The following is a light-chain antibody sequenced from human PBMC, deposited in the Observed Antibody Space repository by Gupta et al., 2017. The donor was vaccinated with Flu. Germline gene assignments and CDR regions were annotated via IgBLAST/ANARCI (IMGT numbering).Light chain of an antibody. CDR2: AAS. CDR3: QQRYSTILWT. CDR1: QSNSSY. V-gene: IGKV1-39*01. J-gene: IGKJ1*01. Sequence: LQVPQSPSSLSASVGDRVNITCRASQSNSSYLNWYQQKPGKAKKLLIYAASSLQSGVPSSFRGSGSGTDCTLTISSLQPEDVATYYCQQRYSTILWTFGQGTKLEIK.